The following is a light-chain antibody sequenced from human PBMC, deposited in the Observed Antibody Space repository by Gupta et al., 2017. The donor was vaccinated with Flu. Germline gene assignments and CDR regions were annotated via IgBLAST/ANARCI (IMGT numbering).Light chain of an antibody. J-gene: IGLJ3*02. V-gene: IGLV8-61*01. CDR3: VLYMRSGIRV. CDR2: NTN. CDR1: SGSVSSSYY. Sequence: QTVVTQEPSFSVSPGGTVTLTCGLSSGSVSSSYYPSWYQQTPGQAPRTLIYNTNTRSSGVPDRFSGSILGNKAALTITGAQADDESDYHCVLYMRSGIRVFGGGTKLTVL.